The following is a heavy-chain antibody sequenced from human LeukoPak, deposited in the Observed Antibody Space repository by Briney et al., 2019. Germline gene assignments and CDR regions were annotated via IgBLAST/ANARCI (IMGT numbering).Heavy chain of an antibody. J-gene: IGHJ4*02. D-gene: IGHD3-10*01. V-gene: IGHV4-59*01. CDR1: GGSISSYY. CDR2: IYYSGST. CDR3: ARVRYGSGSYYFDY. Sequence: PSETLSPTCTVSGGSISSYYWNWIRQPPGKGLEWIGYIYYSGSTNYNPSLKSRVTISVDTSKNQFSLKLSSVTAADTAVYYCARVRYGSGSYYFDYWGQGTLVTVSS.